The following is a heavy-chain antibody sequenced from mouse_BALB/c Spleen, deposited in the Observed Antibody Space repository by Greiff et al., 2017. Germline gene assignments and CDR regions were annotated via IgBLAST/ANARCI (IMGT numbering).Heavy chain of an antibody. V-gene: IGHV5-9-4*01. CDR2: ISSGGSYT. Sequence: DVMLVESGGGLVKPGGSLKLSCAASGFTFSSYAMSWVRQSPEKRLEWVAEISSGGSYTYYPDTVTGRFTISRDNAKNTLYLEMSSLRSEDTAMYYCARDYGYDEGNAYWGQGTLVTVSA. CDR3: ARDYGYDEGNAY. CDR1: GFTFSSYA. D-gene: IGHD2-2*01. J-gene: IGHJ3*01.